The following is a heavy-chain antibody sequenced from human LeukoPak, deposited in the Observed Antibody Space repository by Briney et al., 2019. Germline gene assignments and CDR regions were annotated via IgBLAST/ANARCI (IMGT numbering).Heavy chain of an antibody. V-gene: IGHV3-48*01. J-gene: IGHJ4*02. CDR3: ARGHEVGANLVDY. Sequence: SGGSLRLSCAASGFTFSSYSMNWVRQAPGKGLEWVSYISSSSSTIYYADSVKGRFTISRDNAKNSLYLQMNSLRAEDTAVYYCARGHEVGANLVDYWGQGTLVTVSS. CDR2: ISSSSSTI. D-gene: IGHD1-26*01. CDR1: GFTFSSYS.